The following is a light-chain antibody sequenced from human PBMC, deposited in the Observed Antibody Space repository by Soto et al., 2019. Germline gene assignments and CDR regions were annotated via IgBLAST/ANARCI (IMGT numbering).Light chain of an antibody. CDR1: QSVNRN. V-gene: IGKV3-15*01. Sequence: EIVMTQSPGTLSVSPGERATLSCRASQSVNRNLAWYQQKPGQAPRLLISAASTRATGIPARFSGSGSETEFTLTISSLQSEDFAVYYCQQYNNWWTFGQGNKVEMK. CDR3: QQYNNWWT. CDR2: AAS. J-gene: IGKJ1*01.